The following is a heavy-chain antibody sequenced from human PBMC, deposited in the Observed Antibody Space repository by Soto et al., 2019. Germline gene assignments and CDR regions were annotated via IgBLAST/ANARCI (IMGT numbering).Heavy chain of an antibody. CDR1: GFTFSRYE. Sequence: EVQLVESGGGLVQPGGSLRLSCAASGFTFSRYEMNWVRQAPGKGLEWVSYISSSGSTIYYADSVKGRFTISRDNAKNSLYLQMNSLRAEDTDVYYCARDPADDYVWGSYRQPLYFDYWGQGTLVTVSS. D-gene: IGHD3-16*02. V-gene: IGHV3-48*03. CDR2: ISSSGSTI. CDR3: ARDPADDYVWGSYRQPLYFDY. J-gene: IGHJ4*02.